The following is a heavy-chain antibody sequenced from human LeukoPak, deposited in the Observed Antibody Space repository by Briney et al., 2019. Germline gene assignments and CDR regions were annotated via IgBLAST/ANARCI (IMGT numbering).Heavy chain of an antibody. CDR2: IKQDGSEK. CDR1: GFTFSDYW. Sequence: GGSLRLSCSASGFTFSDYWMAWVRQAPGKGLEWVANIKQDGSEKYYVDSVKDRFTISRDNAKNSLYLQMNSLRAEDTAVYYCARCKNDYGDYVFDYWGQGTLVTVSS. J-gene: IGHJ4*02. D-gene: IGHD4-17*01. CDR3: ARCKNDYGDYVFDY. V-gene: IGHV3-7*01.